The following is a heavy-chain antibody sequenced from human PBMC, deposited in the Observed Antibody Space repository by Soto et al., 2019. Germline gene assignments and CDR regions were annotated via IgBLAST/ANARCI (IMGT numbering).Heavy chain of an antibody. CDR2: INPSGGST. CDR3: AKVPWEIVLMVYEH. V-gene: IGHV1-46*01. D-gene: IGHD2-8*01. Sequence: ASVKVSCKASGYTFTSYYMHWVRQAPGQGLEWMGIINPSGGSTSYAQKFQERLTISGDMSTSTVYMELSSLRAEDTAVYYCAKVPWEIVLMVYEHWGQGTLVTVSS. J-gene: IGHJ4*02. CDR1: GYTFTSYY.